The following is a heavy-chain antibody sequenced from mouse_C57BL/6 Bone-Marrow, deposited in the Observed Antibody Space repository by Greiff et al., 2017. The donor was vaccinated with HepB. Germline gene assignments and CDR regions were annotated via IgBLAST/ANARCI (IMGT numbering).Heavy chain of an antibody. D-gene: IGHD2-1*01. CDR1: GYTFTSYG. CDR3: ARDHYGNFWFAY. J-gene: IGHJ3*01. Sequence: VHVKQSGAELVRPGSSVKMSCKTSGYTFTSYGINWVKQRPGQGLEWIGYIYIGNGYTAYNEKFKGKATLTSDTSSSTAYMQLSSLTSEDSAIYFCARDHYGNFWFAYWGQGTLVTVSA. CDR2: IYIGNGYT. V-gene: IGHV1-58*01.